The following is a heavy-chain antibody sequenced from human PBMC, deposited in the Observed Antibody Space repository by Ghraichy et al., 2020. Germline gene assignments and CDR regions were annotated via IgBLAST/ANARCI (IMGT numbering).Heavy chain of an antibody. V-gene: IGHV3-23*01. D-gene: IGHD1-26*01. CDR2: IRGSGDST. J-gene: IGHJ4*02. Sequence: GGSLRLSCAASGFTFSSYAMTWVRQAPGKGLEWVSTIRGSGDSTYYADSVKGRFTISRDNSKNTLYLQMNSLRAEDTAVYYCAKGTLGPSSKTSDYWGQGTLVGLSS. CDR1: GFTFSSYA. CDR3: AKGTLGPSSKTSDY.